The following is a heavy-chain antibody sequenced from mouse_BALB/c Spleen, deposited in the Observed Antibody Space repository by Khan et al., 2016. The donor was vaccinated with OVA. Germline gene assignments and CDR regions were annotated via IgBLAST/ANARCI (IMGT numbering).Heavy chain of an antibody. CDR2: ISSGSTTI. V-gene: IGHV5-17*02. CDR3: AARGYGRAVFEY. J-gene: IGHJ2*01. D-gene: IGHD3-3*01. CDR1: GFTFSSFG. Sequence: EVELVESGGGLVQPGGSRKLSCAASGFTFSSFGMHWVRQAPGRGLEWVAYISSGSTTIYYADTVKGRFTISKENPKNTLYLQMTSLRSEDTAMYYCAARGYGRAVFEYWGQGTTLTVSS.